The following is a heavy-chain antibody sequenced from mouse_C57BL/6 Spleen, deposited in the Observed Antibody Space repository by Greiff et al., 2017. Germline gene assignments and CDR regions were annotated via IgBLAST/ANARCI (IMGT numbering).Heavy chain of an antibody. CDR3: ARRENSSGYIDY. J-gene: IGHJ2*01. V-gene: IGHV1-69*01. CDR2: TDPSDSYT. CDR1: GYTFTSYW. D-gene: IGHD3-2*02. Sequence: QVQLQQPGAELVMPGASVKLSCKASGYTFTSYWMHWVKQRPGQGLEWIGETDPSDSYTNYNQKFKGKSTLTVDKSSSTAYMQLSSLTSEDSAVYYCARRENSSGYIDYWGQGTTLTVSS.